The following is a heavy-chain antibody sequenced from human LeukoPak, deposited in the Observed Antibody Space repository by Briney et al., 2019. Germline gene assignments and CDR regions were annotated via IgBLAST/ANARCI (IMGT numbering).Heavy chain of an antibody. CDR1: GFTFNNYG. D-gene: IGHD3-10*01. CDR3: AKDSAFYYIDV. J-gene: IGHJ6*03. Sequence: GGSLRLSCAASGFTFNNYGMHWVRQAPGKGLEWVAFIRYNGNNQYYADSVKGRYTISRDNSKNTLYLQMNSLKGDDTAVYYCAKDSAFYYIDVWGKGTTVIISS. CDR2: IRYNGNNQ. V-gene: IGHV3-30*02.